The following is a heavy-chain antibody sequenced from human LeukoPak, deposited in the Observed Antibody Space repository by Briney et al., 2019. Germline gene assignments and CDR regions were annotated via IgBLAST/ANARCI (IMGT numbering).Heavy chain of an antibody. J-gene: IGHJ4*02. Sequence: GGSLRLSCAASGFNVSNYYMSWVRQAPGKGLEWVSGIYNSGTTYYACCVKGRFSISRDNSNSSLYLQMNSLRVDDTAGYYCARACWGYGFDYWGQGTLVTVSS. CDR2: IYNSGTT. CDR3: ARACWGYGFDY. D-gene: IGHD7-27*01. CDR1: GFNVSNYY. V-gene: IGHV3-53*01.